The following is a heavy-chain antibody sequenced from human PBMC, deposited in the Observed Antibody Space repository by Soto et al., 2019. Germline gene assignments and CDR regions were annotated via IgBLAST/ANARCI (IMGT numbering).Heavy chain of an antibody. V-gene: IGHV3-23*01. D-gene: IGHD6-19*01. CDR3: AKELVNSGWTYFDY. CDR2: ISDSGGRT. J-gene: IGHJ4*02. CDR1: GFTFNTYA. Sequence: GGSLRLSCAASGFTFNTYAMSWVRQAPGKGLGWVSAISDSGGRTYYADSVKGRFTISRDNSKNTLYLQINSLRAEDTAVYFCAKELVNSGWTYFDYWGQGTLVTVSS.